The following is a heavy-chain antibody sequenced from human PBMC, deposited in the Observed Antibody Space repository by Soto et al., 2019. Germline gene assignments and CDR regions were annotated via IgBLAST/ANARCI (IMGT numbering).Heavy chain of an antibody. CDR3: ARDLGYCSGGSCYPTSFDY. J-gene: IGHJ4*02. Sequence: QVQLVQSGAEVKKPGASVKVSCKASGYTFTSYGISWVRQAPGQGLEWMGWISAYNGNTNYAQKLQGRVTMTTDTATSTAYMELRSLRSDDTAVYYCARDLGYCSGGSCYPTSFDYWGQGTLVTVSS. D-gene: IGHD2-15*01. CDR2: ISAYNGNT. V-gene: IGHV1-18*01. CDR1: GYTFTSYG.